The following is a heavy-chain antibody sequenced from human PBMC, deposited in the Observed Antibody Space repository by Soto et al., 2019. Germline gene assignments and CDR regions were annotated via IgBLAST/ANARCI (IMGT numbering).Heavy chain of an antibody. Sequence: GGSLRLSCAASGFTFSSYDMHWVRQATGKGLEWVSAIGTAGDTYYPGSVKGRFTISRENAKNSLYLQMNSLRAEDTAVYYCARDLGGRYFDYWGQGTLVTVSS. V-gene: IGHV3-13*01. CDR1: GFTFSSYD. CDR2: IGTAGDT. D-gene: IGHD2-15*01. CDR3: ARDLGGRYFDY. J-gene: IGHJ4*02.